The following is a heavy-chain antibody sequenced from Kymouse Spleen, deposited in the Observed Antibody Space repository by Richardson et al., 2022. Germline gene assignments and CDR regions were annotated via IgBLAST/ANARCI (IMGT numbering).Heavy chain of an antibody. V-gene: IGHV3-33*01. CDR2: IWYDGSNK. D-gene: IGHD3-10*01. CDR3: ARAVTMVRGVIISNWFDP. J-gene: IGHJ5*02. CDR1: GFTFSSYG. Sequence: QVQLVESGGGVVQPGRSLRLSCAASGFTFSSYGMHWVRQAPGKGLEWVAVIWYDGSNKYYADSVKGRFTISRDNSKNTLYLQMNSLRAEDTAVYYCARAVTMVRGVIISNWFDPWGQGTLVTVSS.